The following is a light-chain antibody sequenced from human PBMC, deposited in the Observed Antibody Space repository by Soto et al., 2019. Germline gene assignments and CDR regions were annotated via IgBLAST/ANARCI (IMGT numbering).Light chain of an antibody. J-gene: IGLJ1*01. Sequence: QSALAQPASVSGSPGQSITISCTGSTSDVGAYNYVSWYKHHPGQAPQLMIYEVSNRPSGVSNRFSGSKSGNTASLTISGLQADDEGDYYCSSKTSSSSPFVFGTGTKVNVL. V-gene: IGLV2-14*01. CDR1: TSDVGAYNY. CDR2: EVS. CDR3: SSKTSSSSPFV.